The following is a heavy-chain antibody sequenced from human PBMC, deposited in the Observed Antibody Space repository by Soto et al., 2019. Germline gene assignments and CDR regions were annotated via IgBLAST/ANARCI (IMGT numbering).Heavy chain of an antibody. CDR3: AKDSAPYFSSSWYLFDY. V-gene: IGHV3-30*18. CDR2: ISYDGSNK. J-gene: IGHJ4*02. D-gene: IGHD6-13*01. CDR1: GFTFSSYG. Sequence: GGSLRLSCAASGFTFSSYGMHWVRQAPGKGLEWVAVISYDGSNKYYADSVKGRFTISRDNSKNTLYLQMNSLRAEDTAVYYCAKDSAPYFSSSWYLFDYWGQGTLVTVSS.